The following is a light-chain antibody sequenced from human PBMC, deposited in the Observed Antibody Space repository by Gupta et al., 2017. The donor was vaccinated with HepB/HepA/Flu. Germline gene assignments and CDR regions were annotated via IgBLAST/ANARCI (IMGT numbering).Light chain of an antibody. V-gene: IGLV1-44*01. CDR3: AAWVDGLIGWV. J-gene: IGLJ2*01. CDR2: SNN. Sequence: QSVVTHAPSASGTPGQRVAISCSGSSSNIGSKIVNWYQQLPGTAPKLLIYSNNQRPSGVPDRVSGSKSGTSASLDITGLQSGDEAEYYCAAWVDGLIGWVFGGGTKLTVL. CDR1: SSNIGSKI.